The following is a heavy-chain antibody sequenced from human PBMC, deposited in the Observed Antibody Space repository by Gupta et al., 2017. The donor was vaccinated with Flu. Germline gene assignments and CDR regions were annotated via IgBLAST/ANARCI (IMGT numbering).Heavy chain of an antibody. J-gene: IGHJ3*02. CDR2: ISTESGDP. V-gene: IGHV1-18*04. Sequence: YGRKWGRKAPGQGPEWMGWISTESGDPNYAQNLRGRVTRTTAASTSTFYMELGSLRSDDTAVDFCAGGGHDYWGGSDAFDIWGQGTLVTVSS. D-gene: IGHD3-3*01. CDR1: YG. CDR3: AGGGHDYWGGSDAFDI.